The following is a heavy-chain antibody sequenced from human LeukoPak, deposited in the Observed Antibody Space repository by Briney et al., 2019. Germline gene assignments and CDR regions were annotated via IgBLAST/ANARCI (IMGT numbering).Heavy chain of an antibody. D-gene: IGHD2-15*01. Sequence: SVKVSCKASGGTFSSYAISWVRQAPGQGLEWMGGIIPIFGTANYAQKFQGRVTITADESTSTAYMELSSLRSEDTAVYYCARGRAPCSGGSCYGSGTYYFDYWGQGTLVTVSS. CDR2: IIPIFGTA. J-gene: IGHJ4*02. CDR3: ARGRAPCSGGSCYGSGTYYFDY. CDR1: GGTFSSYA. V-gene: IGHV1-69*13.